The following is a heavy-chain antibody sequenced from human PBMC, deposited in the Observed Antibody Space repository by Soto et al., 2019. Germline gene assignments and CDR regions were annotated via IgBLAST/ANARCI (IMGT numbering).Heavy chain of an antibody. Sequence: DVQLVESGGGLVQPGGSLGVSCAASGFTLGSHRIHWVRQPPGKGLEWVSRIDTDGGGTSYADSVKGRFTISTDNAKNTVYLQMNGLRAEDTAVYYCATVFDLWGQGTLVTVSS. CDR3: ATVFDL. CDR1: GFTLGSHR. J-gene: IGHJ5*02. CDR2: IDTDGGGT. V-gene: IGHV3-74*01.